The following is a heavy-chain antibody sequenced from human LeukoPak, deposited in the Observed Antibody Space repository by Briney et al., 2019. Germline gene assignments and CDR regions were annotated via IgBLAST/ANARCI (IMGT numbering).Heavy chain of an antibody. CDR2: ISYSGST. CDR1: GDSISSYY. Sequence: PSETLSLTCTVSGDSISSYYWSWIRQPPGKGLEWIGYISYSGSTNYNPSFKSRVTISVETSKTQYSLKLSSVTAADTAVYYCARSYGDCNLWYYYYGMDVWGQGTTVTVSS. D-gene: IGHD4-17*01. V-gene: IGHV4-59*08. CDR3: ARSYGDCNLWYYYYGMDV. J-gene: IGHJ6*02.